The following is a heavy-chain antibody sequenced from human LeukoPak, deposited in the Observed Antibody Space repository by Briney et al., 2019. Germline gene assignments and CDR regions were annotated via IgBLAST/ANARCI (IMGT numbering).Heavy chain of an antibody. CDR3: TRDTGTTGEVKFDP. CDR1: GGSISSSNYY. Sequence: PSETLSLTCTVSGGSISSSNYYWGWIRQPPGKGLEWIGNIDYNEITYYNPSLKSRVTMSVNTSKSQFSLNLMSVTAADTAVYYCTRDTGTTGEVKFDPWGQGTLVTVSS. D-gene: IGHD4-17*01. CDR2: IDYNEIT. J-gene: IGHJ5*02. V-gene: IGHV4-39*07.